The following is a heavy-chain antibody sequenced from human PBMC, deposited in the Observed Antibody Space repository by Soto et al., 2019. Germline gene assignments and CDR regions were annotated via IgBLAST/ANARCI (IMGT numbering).Heavy chain of an antibody. CDR3: ARVVRNGSGSYYNHYYYYYYMDV. Sequence: TSETLSLTCAVYGGSFSGYYWSWIRQPPGKGLEWIGEINHSGSTNYNPSLKSRVTISVDTSKNQFSLKLSSVTAADTAVYYCARVVRNGSGSYYNHYYYYYYMDVWGKGTTVTVSS. CDR2: INHSGST. D-gene: IGHD3-10*01. J-gene: IGHJ6*03. V-gene: IGHV4-34*01. CDR1: GGSFSGYY.